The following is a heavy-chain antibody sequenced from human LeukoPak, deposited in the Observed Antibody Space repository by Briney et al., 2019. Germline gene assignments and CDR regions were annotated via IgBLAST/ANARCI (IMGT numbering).Heavy chain of an antibody. J-gene: IGHJ5*02. CDR1: GGSISSYY. CDR2: IYYSGST. Sequence: SETLSLTCTVSGGSISSYYWSWIRQPPGKGLEWIPYIYYSGSTNFNPSLKSRGTISIDTSKNQFSLKLSSVTAADTAMYYCARAPDYRWFDPWGQGTLVTVSS. D-gene: IGHD4/OR15-4a*01. CDR3: ARAPDYRWFDP. V-gene: IGHV4-59*01.